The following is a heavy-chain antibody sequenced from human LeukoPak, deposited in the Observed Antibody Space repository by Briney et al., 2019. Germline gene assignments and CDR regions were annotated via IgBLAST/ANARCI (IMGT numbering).Heavy chain of an antibody. J-gene: IGHJ4*02. CDR3: ARHYGAGTYPLDY. V-gene: IGHV4-59*08. CDR1: GGSISSYY. CDR2: IYYSGNT. Sequence: SETLSLTCTVSGGSISSYYWSWIRQPPGRGLEWIGWIYYSGNTKYNPSLESRVTISLDTPRNQFSLKLTSVTAADTAVYYCARHYGAGTYPLDYWGQGTLVTVSS. D-gene: IGHD3-10*01.